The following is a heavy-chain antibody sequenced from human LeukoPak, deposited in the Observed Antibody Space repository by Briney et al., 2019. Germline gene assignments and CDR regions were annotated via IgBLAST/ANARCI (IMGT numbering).Heavy chain of an antibody. V-gene: IGHV3-74*01. CDR3: ARDRFHAVES. CDR2: IKDDGSGT. J-gene: IGHJ4*02. D-gene: IGHD3-16*01. Sequence: GGSLRLSCAASGFTVSSNYMSWVRQAPGKGLVWVSVIKDDGSGTTYADSVKGRFTISRDNAKNTVHLQMNSLRAEDTAIYYCARDRFHAVESWGQGTLVIVSS. CDR1: GFTVSSNY.